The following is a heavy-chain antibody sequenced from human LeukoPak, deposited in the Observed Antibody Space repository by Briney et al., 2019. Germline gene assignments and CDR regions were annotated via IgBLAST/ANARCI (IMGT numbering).Heavy chain of an antibody. Sequence: PSETLSLTCTVSGGSISSYYWSWIRLPPEKGLERIGNIYYTGDTYYNPSLQSRVAISVDSSKSQFSLKLGSVIAADTAVYFCARGFQWHPRPNGFDIWGHGTMVTVSS. J-gene: IGHJ3*02. CDR3: ARGFQWHPRPNGFDI. CDR2: IYYTGDT. V-gene: IGHV4-59*01. CDR1: GGSISSYY. D-gene: IGHD2-8*01.